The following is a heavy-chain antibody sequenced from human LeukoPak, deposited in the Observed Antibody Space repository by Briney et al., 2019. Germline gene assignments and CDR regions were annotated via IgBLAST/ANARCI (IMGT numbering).Heavy chain of an antibody. J-gene: IGHJ4*02. D-gene: IGHD5-18*01. V-gene: IGHV7-4-1*02. CDR3: AREAYSSAYYFDY. CDR1: GYTFTGYY. Sequence: ASVKASCKASGYTFTGYYMHWVRQAPGQGLEWMGWINTNTGNPTYAQGFTGRFVFSLDTSVSTAYLQISSLEAEDTAVYYCAREAYSSAYYFDYWGQGTLVTVSS. CDR2: INTNTGNP.